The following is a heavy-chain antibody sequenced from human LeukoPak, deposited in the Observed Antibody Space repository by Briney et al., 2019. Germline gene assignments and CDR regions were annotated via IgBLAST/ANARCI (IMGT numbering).Heavy chain of an antibody. D-gene: IGHD1-14*01. V-gene: IGHV3-21*06. Sequence: GGSLRLSCAASGFTFSTYSMNWVRQAPGKGLEWVSSISRNSRYIYYADSMRGRFTISRDNAKNSLYLQMNSLKPEDTAVYYCATRKGGFDPWGQGTLVTVSS. CDR3: ATRKGGFDP. CDR1: GFTFSTYS. CDR2: ISRNSRYI. J-gene: IGHJ5*02.